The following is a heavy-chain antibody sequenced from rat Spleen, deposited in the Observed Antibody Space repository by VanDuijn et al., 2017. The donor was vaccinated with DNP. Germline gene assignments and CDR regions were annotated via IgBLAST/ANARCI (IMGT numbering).Heavy chain of an antibody. CDR3: TTVMDA. CDR2: ITNSGTTT. Sequence: EVQLVESGGGLVQPGRSLKLSCAASGFTFSNYAMAWVRQAPTRGLEWVASITNSGTTTYYRDSVKGRFTISRDNAKSTLYLQMDSLRSEDTATYYCTTVMDAWGQGTSVTVSS. J-gene: IGHJ4*01. CDR1: GFTFSNYA. V-gene: IGHV5-27*01.